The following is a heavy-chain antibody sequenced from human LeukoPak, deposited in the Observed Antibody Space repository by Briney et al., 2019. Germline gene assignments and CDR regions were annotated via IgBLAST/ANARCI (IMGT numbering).Heavy chain of an antibody. CDR2: IYHSGST. V-gene: IGHV4-30-2*01. Sequence: SETLSLTCTVSGGSISSGGYYWSWIRQPPGKGLEWIGYIYHSGSTYYNPSLKSRVTISVDRSKNQFSLKLGSVTAADTAVYYCASGGDIVVAPAASPFDYWGQGTLVTVSS. CDR3: ASGGDIVVAPAASPFDY. D-gene: IGHD2-2*01. J-gene: IGHJ4*02. CDR1: GGSISSGGYY.